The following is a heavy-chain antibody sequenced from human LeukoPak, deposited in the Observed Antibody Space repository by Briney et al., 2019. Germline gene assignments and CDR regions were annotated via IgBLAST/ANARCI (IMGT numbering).Heavy chain of an antibody. D-gene: IGHD3-10*01. J-gene: IGHJ3*02. Sequence: GGSLRLSCAASGFTFSSYSMNWVRQAPGKGLEWVSSISSSSSYIYYADSVKGRFTISRDNAKNSLCLQMNSLRAEDTAVYYCARGLTYYGSGSYYTGDAFDIWGQGTMVTVSS. CDR3: ARGLTYYGSGSYYTGDAFDI. CDR2: ISSSSSYI. V-gene: IGHV3-21*01. CDR1: GFTFSSYS.